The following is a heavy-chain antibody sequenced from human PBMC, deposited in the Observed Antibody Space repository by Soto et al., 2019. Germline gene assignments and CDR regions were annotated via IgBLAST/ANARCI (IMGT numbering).Heavy chain of an antibody. J-gene: IGHJ6*02. D-gene: IGHD2-2*01. CDR2: ISAYNGNR. Sequence: ASVKVSCKASGYTFSHYGIGWVRQAPGQGLEWMGWISAYNGNRHYAEKVQGRLTMTTDTSTSTADMELRSLRSDDTAVYFCARGGQECSSTRCAYIYDGLDVWGQGTTVTVSS. V-gene: IGHV1-18*01. CDR1: GYTFSHYG. CDR3: ARGGQECSSTRCAYIYDGLDV.